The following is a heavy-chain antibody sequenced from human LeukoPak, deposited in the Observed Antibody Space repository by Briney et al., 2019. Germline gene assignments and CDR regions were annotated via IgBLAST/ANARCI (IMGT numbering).Heavy chain of an antibody. V-gene: IGHV3-74*01. D-gene: IGHD1-14*01. CDR3: ARSNQADDY. CDR1: GFTFSSYW. J-gene: IGHJ4*02. CDR2: INPGGSSI. Sequence: PGRSLRLSCAASGFTFSSYWMHWVRQVLGKGLVWVARINPGGSSITYADSVKGRFTISRDNAKNTLYPQMDSLRAEDTGVYYCARSNQADDYWGQGTLVTVSS.